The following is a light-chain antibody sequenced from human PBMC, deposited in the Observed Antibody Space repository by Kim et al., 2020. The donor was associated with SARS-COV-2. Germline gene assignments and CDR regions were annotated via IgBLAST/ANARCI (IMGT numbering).Light chain of an antibody. CDR2: NDS. CDR1: ALSKIF. CDR3: QSADSSGTYWV. V-gene: IGLV3-25*03. J-gene: IGLJ3*02. Sequence: TRQTARITCSGDALSKIFAYWYQQKSGQAPVLVIYNDSEKPSGIPERFSGSSSGTTVTLTISGVQAEDEADYYCQSADSSGTYWVFGGGTQLTVL.